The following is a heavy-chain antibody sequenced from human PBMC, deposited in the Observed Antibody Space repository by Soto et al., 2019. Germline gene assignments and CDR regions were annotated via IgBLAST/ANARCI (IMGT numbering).Heavy chain of an antibody. Sequence: SQTLSLTCAISGDSVSSNSAAWNWIRQSPSRGLEWLGRTYYRSKWYNDYAVSVKSRITINPDTSKNQFSLQLNSVTPEDTAVYYCARTGYSSGWYGPYSSSVDYWGQGTLVTVSS. J-gene: IGHJ4*02. CDR1: GDSVSSNSAA. CDR2: TYYRSKWYN. D-gene: IGHD6-19*01. CDR3: ARTGYSSGWYGPYSSSVDY. V-gene: IGHV6-1*01.